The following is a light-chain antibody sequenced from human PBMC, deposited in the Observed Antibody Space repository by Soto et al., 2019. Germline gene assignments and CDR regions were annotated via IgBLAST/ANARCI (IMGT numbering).Light chain of an antibody. CDR1: QSVRTN. CDR3: QHYNTWPLT. J-gene: IGKJ4*01. CDR2: GAS. Sequence: EIVMTQSPSTLSVSPGERATLSCRASQSVRTNLAWYQQKAGQAPRLLIYGASTRATGIPARFSGSGSGTEFTLSISSLQSEDVAVYYCQHYNTWPLTFGGGTKVEIK. V-gene: IGKV3D-15*01.